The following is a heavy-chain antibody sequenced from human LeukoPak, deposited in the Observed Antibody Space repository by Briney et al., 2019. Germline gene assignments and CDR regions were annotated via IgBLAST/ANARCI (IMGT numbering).Heavy chain of an antibody. D-gene: IGHD3-22*01. CDR1: GYTFTSYS. V-gene: IGHV1-69*13. Sequence: SVKVSCKASGYTFTSYSISWVRQAPGQGLEWMGGIIPIFGAAKYAQKFQGRVTITADESTSTAYMELSSLRSEDTAVYYCAREFREGYYDSSGYRDAFDIWGQGTMVTVSS. CDR2: IIPIFGAA. J-gene: IGHJ3*02. CDR3: AREFREGYYDSSGYRDAFDI.